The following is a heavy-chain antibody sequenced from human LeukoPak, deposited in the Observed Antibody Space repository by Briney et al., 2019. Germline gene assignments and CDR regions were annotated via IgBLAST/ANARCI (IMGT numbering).Heavy chain of an antibody. CDR2: IYHSGST. J-gene: IGHJ3*01. CDR3: AHFKGGSFDF. V-gene: IGHV4-39*01. Sequence: SETLSLTCTVSGGSISNTNYYWGWIRQPPGKGLEWIGTIYHSGSTYYNPSLKSRVTISVDTSKNQFSLKLTSVTAADTAVYYCAHFKGGSFDFWGQGTMVTVSS. CDR1: GGSISNTNYY. D-gene: IGHD1-26*01.